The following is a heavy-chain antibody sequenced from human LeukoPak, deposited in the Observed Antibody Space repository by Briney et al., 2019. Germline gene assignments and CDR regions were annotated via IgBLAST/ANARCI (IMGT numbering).Heavy chain of an antibody. D-gene: IGHD3-3*01. CDR3: ARHPHPYYDFWSGKNWFDP. J-gene: IGHJ5*02. Sequence: SETLSLTCTVSGGSISSSSYYWGWIRQPPGKGLEWIGSIYYSGSTYYNPSLKCRVTISVDTSKNQFSLKLSSGTAADTAVYYCARHPHPYYDFWSGKNWFDPWGQGTLVTVSS. V-gene: IGHV4-39*01. CDR2: IYYSGST. CDR1: GGSISSSSYY.